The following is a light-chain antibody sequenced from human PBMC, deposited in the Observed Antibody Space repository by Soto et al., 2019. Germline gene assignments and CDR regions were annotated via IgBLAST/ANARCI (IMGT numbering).Light chain of an antibody. J-gene: IGKJ1*01. CDR1: QAIGNY. Sequence: DIQMTQSPSSLSAYVGDRVTITCRASQAIGNYLAWYQQKPGKVPKLLIYAASTLQSGVPSRFSGSGSGTDFTLTISSLQPEDVATYYCQKYNIAPWTFGQGTKVDIK. CDR2: AAS. CDR3: QKYNIAPWT. V-gene: IGKV1-27*01.